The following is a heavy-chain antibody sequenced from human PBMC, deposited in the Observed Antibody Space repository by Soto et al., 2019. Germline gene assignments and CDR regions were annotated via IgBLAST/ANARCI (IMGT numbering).Heavy chain of an antibody. CDR1: GYSFTDYH. D-gene: IGHD2-8*01. CDR2: INPKSGGT. V-gene: IGHV1-2*04. Sequence: ASVKVSCKASGYSFTDYHIHWVRQAPGQGPEWLGRINPKSGGTSTAQKIQGWVTMTTDTSISTASMELTRLTSDDTAIYYCARGDSTDCSNGVCSFFYNHDMDVWGQGTTVTVSS. J-gene: IGHJ6*02. CDR3: ARGDSTDCSNGVCSFFYNHDMDV.